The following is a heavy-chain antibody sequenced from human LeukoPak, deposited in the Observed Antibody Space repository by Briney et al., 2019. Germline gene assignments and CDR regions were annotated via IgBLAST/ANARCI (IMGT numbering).Heavy chain of an antibody. D-gene: IGHD3-10*01. CDR3: ARGNRITMVRGVYYYFDY. J-gene: IGHJ4*02. Sequence: ASVKVSCKASGYTFTSYGISWVRQAPGQGLEWMGWISAYNGNTNYAQKLQGRVTMTTDTSTSTAYMELSSLRSEDTAVYYCARGNRITMVRGVYYYFDYWGQGTLVTVSS. CDR1: GYTFTSYG. V-gene: IGHV1-18*01. CDR2: ISAYNGNT.